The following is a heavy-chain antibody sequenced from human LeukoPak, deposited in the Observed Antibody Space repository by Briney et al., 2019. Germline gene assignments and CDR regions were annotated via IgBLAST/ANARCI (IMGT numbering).Heavy chain of an antibody. J-gene: IGHJ4*02. CDR2: ISSSGGSI. CDR3: GRDSSGYYGIFDS. CDR1: GFTFSSYG. V-gene: IGHV3-48*04. D-gene: IGHD3-22*01. Sequence: PGGSLRLSCAASGFTFSSYGMNWVRQAPGKGLEWVSYISSSGGSIDYADSVKGRFTISRDNAKNSVYFQMNSLRAEDTAVYYCGRDSSGYYGIFDSWGQGTLVTVSS.